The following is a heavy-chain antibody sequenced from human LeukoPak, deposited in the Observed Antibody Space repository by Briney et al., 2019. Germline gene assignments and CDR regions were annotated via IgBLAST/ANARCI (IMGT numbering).Heavy chain of an antibody. CDR1: GYTFTGYY. CDR3: ASRMDYDSSGYYYYYYGMDV. D-gene: IGHD3-22*01. V-gene: IGHV1-2*02. CDR2: INPNSGGT. Sequence: ASVKVSCKASGYTFTGYYMHWVRQAPGQGLEWMGWINPNSGGTNYAQKFQGRVTMTRNTSISTAYMELSSLRSEDTAVYYCASRMDYDSSGYYYYYYGMDVWGQGTTVTVSS. J-gene: IGHJ6*02.